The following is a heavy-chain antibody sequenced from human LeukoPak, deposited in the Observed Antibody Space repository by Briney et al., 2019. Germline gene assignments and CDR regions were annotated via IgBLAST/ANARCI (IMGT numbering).Heavy chain of an antibody. Sequence: SVKVSCKASGGTFSSYAISWVRQAPGQGLEWMGGIIPIFGTANYAQKFQGRVTITADESTSTAYMELSSLRSEDTAVYYCARGGHYCGFPASGNWFDPWGQGTLVTVSS. CDR3: ARGGHYCGFPASGNWFDP. D-gene: IGHD3-10*01. V-gene: IGHV1-69*01. CDR2: IIPIFGTA. CDR1: GGTFSSYA. J-gene: IGHJ5*02.